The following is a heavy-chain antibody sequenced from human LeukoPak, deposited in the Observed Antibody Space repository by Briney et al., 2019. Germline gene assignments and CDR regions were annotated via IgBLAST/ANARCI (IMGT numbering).Heavy chain of an antibody. CDR1: GYTFTGYY. Sequence: GASVKVSCKASGYTFTGYYMHWVRQAPGQGLEWMGWINPNSGGTNYAQKFQGRVTMTRDTSISTAYMELSRLRSDDTAVYYRARREAGYSYGDLDYWGQGTLVTVSS. CDR3: ARREAGYSYGDLDY. CDR2: INPNSGGT. J-gene: IGHJ4*02. D-gene: IGHD5-18*01. V-gene: IGHV1-2*02.